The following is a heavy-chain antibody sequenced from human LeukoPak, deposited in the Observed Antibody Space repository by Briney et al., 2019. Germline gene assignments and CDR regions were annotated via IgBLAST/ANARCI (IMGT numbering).Heavy chain of an antibody. CDR1: GFTFSSYA. V-gene: IGHV3-30-3*01. CDR2: ISYDGSNK. J-gene: IGHJ4*02. Sequence: PGGSLRLSCAASGFTFSSYAMHWARQAPGKGLEWVAVISYDGSNKYYADSVKGRFTISRDNSKNTLYLQMNSLRAEDTAVYYCARAAMSASFDYWGQGTLVTVSS. D-gene: IGHD2-2*01. CDR3: ARAAMSASFDY.